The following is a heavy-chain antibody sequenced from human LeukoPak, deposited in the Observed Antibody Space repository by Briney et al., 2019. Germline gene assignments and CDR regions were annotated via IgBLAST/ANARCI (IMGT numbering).Heavy chain of an antibody. CDR1: GITFDIFE. CDR3: ARDRERWVQRRYMDV. V-gene: IGHV3-48*03. D-gene: IGHD5-24*01. J-gene: IGHJ6*03. Sequence: GGSLRLSCAASGITFDIFEMSWVRQDPGKGQEWVSYISSSGSKIYYADSVEGQFTISRDSAENSLYLQMNSLRAEDTAVYYCARDRERWVQRRYMDVWGKGTTVTVSS. CDR2: ISSSGSKI.